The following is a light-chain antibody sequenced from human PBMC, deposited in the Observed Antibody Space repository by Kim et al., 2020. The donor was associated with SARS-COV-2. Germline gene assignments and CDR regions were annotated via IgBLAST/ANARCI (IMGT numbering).Light chain of an antibody. J-gene: IGKJ2*03. CDR3: THPTHWAYS. Sequence: QPASISCSSSNSLVYSDVNSYWCWLQQRPGQAPRRLIYRVSNRDSGVPDRFSGSGSATDFTLKISRVEAEDVGVYYCTHPTHWAYSFGQGTKLEI. CDR1: NSLVYSDVNSY. CDR2: RVS. V-gene: IGKV2-30*01.